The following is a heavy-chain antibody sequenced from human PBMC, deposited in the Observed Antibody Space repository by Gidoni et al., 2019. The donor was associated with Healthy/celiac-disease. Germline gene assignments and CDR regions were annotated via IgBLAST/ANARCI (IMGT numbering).Heavy chain of an antibody. CDR3: TTGPAEPPGYSSSWQAGFDY. CDR2: IKSKTDGGTT. Sequence: EVQLVESGGGLVKPGGSLSLSCAASGFTFSNAWMSWVRQAPGKGLEWVGRIKSKTDGGTTDYAAPVKGRFTISRDDSKNTLYLQMNSLKTEDTAVYYCTTGPAEPPGYSSSWQAGFDYWGQGTLVTVSS. V-gene: IGHV3-15*01. CDR1: GFTFSNAW. D-gene: IGHD6-13*01. J-gene: IGHJ4*02.